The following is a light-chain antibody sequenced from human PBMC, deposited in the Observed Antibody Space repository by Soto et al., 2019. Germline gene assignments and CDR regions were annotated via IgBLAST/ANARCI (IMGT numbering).Light chain of an antibody. CDR1: QSIGSL. J-gene: IGKJ1*01. Sequence: DIQMTQSPSSLSVSVGDRVTITCRASQSIGSLLNWYQQKPGKAPKVLIYGATSLQSGVPSRFSGSGSGTDFTLTISSLQPEDFATYYCQQTYSLPKRTFGQGTKVEIK. V-gene: IGKV1-39*01. CDR2: GAT. CDR3: QQTYSLPKRT.